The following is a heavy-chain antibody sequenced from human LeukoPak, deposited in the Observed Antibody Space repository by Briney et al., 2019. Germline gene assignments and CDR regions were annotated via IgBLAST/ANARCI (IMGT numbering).Heavy chain of an antibody. CDR2: MNPNSGNT. Sequence: ASVKVSCKASGYTFTSYDINWVRQATGQGLEWMGWMNPNSGNTGYAQKFQGRVTMTRNTSISTAYMELSSLRSEDTAVYYCARGDELVPYYYYGMDVWGQGTTVTVSS. CDR3: ARGDELVPYYYYGMDV. V-gene: IGHV1-8*01. J-gene: IGHJ6*02. CDR1: GYTFTSYD. D-gene: IGHD6-13*01.